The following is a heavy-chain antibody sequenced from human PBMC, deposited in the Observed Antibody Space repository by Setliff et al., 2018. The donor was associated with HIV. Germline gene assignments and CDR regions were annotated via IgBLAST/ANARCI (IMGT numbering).Heavy chain of an antibody. J-gene: IGHJ3*02. CDR3: ARTVPHSAAQDAFDI. CDR1: GYSISTNEW. D-gene: IGHD4-4*01. Sequence: ASETLSLTCAVSGYSISTNEWWGWIRQPPGKGLAWIGYISNSGKIYYGPSLNSRVTLSADTSKNQLSLKLTSVTAEDTGVYYCARTVPHSAAQDAFDIWGQGTVVTVSS. V-gene: IGHV4-28*05. CDR2: ISNSGKI.